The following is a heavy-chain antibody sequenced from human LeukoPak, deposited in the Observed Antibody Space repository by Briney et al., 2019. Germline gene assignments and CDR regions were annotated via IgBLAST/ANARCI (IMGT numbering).Heavy chain of an antibody. V-gene: IGHV4-39*07. J-gene: IGHJ5*02. CDR3: ARDLAYCGGDCSP. CDR1: GGSISSSSYH. CDR2: IYYSGST. Sequence: SETLSLTCTVSGGSISSSSYHWGWIRQPPGKGLEWIGSIYYSGSTYYNPSLKSRVTISVDTSKNQFSLKLSSVTAADTAVYYCARDLAYCGGDCSPWGQGTLVTVSS. D-gene: IGHD2-21*02.